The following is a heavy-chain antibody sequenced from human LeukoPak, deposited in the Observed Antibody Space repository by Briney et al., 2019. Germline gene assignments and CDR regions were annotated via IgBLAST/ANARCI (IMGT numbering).Heavy chain of an antibody. D-gene: IGHD3-10*01. V-gene: IGHV1-24*01. CDR1: GYTLTELS. Sequence: ASVKVCCKVSGYTLTELSMHWVRQAPGKGLEWMGGFDPEDGETIYAQKFQGRVTMTEDTSTDTAYMELSSLRSEDTAVYYCATPGSGSYYPSWVYQHWGQGTLVTVSS. J-gene: IGHJ1*01. CDR2: FDPEDGET. CDR3: ATPGSGSYYPSWVYQH.